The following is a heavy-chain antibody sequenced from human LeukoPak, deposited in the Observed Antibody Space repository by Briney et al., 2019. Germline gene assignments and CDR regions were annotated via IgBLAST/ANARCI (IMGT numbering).Heavy chain of an antibody. V-gene: IGHV3-11*01. CDR2: MSNSGSII. J-gene: IGHJ6*03. D-gene: IGHD3-10*01. Sequence: GGSLRLSCAASGFSFADHYMSWIRQAPGKGLEWVSYMSNSGSIIYYADSVKGRSTISRDNTKTFLYLQMNSLRDEDTAVYYCARLGFGEYYFYYYMDVWGKGTAVTVSS. CDR3: ARLGFGEYYFYYYMDV. CDR1: GFSFADHY.